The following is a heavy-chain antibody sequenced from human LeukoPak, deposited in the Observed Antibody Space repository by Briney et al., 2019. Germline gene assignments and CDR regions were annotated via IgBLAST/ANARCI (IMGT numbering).Heavy chain of an antibody. CDR2: ISGSGGST. D-gene: IGHD3-10*01. CDR1: GFTFSSYA. CDR3: AKDVSLWFGEGVDY. Sequence: GGSLRLSCAASGFTFSSYAMSWVRQAPGKGLEWVSTISGSGGSTYYADSVKGRLTISRDNSKNTLYLQMNSLRAEDTAVYYCAKDVSLWFGEGVDYWGQGTLVTVSS. V-gene: IGHV3-23*01. J-gene: IGHJ4*02.